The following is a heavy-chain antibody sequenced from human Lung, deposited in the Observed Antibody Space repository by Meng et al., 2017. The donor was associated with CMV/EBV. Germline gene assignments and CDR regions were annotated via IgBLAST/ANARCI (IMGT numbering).Heavy chain of an antibody. CDR3: ASFPPPGKQWLVTDY. CDR1: CASISARSW. Sequence: GLLTASGMLSRSCVVSCASISARSWWRWVRQAPGKGLEWSGEIYHSGSTNYHPSLKSRVTISVDKSKTQFSLKLSSVTAADTAVYYCASFPPPGKQWLVTDYWGQGTLVTVSS. V-gene: IGHV4-4*02. J-gene: IGHJ4*02. D-gene: IGHD6-19*01. CDR2: IYHSGST.